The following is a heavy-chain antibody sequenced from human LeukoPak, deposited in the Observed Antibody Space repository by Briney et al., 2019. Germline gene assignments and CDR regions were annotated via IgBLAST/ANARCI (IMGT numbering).Heavy chain of an antibody. CDR3: ARDRWGSGYFDY. V-gene: IGHV4-59*01. CDR2: IYYSGST. CDR1: GGPISSYY. D-gene: IGHD2-15*01. Sequence: SETLSLTCTVSGGPISSYYWSWSRQPPGKGLEWIGYIYYSGSTNYNPSLKSRVTISVDTSKNQFSLKLSSVTAADTAVYYCARDRWGSGYFDYWGQGTLVTVSS. J-gene: IGHJ4*02.